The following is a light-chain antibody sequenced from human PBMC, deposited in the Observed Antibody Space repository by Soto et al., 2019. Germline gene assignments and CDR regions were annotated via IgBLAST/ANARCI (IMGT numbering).Light chain of an antibody. V-gene: IGKV3-15*01. CDR3: QQYNNWPLT. CDR1: QSVNSK. CDR2: GAS. Sequence: EIVMTQSSATLFXXPXXXXSXXXRASQSVNSKLAWYQQKPGQAPRLLIYGASTRATGIPARFSGSGSGTEFTLTISSLQSEDFAVYYCQQYNNWPLTFGGGTK. J-gene: IGKJ4*01.